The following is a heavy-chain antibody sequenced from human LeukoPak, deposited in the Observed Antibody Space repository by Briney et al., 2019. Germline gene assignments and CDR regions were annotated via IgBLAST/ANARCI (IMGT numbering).Heavy chain of an antibody. J-gene: IGHJ4*02. CDR2: INQDGSQR. Sequence: GGSLRLSCAASGFIFSSSWMSWVRQAPGKGLEWVANINQDGSQRHYVDSVKGRFTISRDNAKNLLYLQMNSLGAEDTVVYYCVRGGYSSFDYWGQGTLVTVSS. V-gene: IGHV3-7*01. CDR1: GFIFSSSW. D-gene: IGHD3-10*01. CDR3: VRGGYSSFDY.